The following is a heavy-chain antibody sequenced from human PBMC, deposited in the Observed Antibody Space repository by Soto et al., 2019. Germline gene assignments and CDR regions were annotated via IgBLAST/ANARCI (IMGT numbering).Heavy chain of an antibody. Sequence: QVQLVQSGAEVKKPGALVKVSCKASGYTFTSYDINWVRQATGQGLEWMGWMNPNSGNTGYAQKFQGRVTMTRNTSISTAYMELSSLRSEYTAVYYCAREVLRYFGYYGMDVWGQGTTVTVYS. V-gene: IGHV1-8*01. CDR3: AREVLRYFGYYGMDV. CDR1: GYTFTSYD. J-gene: IGHJ6*02. CDR2: MNPNSGNT. D-gene: IGHD3-9*01.